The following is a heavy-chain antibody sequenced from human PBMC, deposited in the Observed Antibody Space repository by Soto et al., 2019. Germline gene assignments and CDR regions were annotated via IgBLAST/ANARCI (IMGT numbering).Heavy chain of an antibody. D-gene: IGHD6-13*01. V-gene: IGHV4-39*01. CDR2: IYYSGST. CDR1: GGSITSSSYY. Sequence: SETLSLTCTVSGGSITSSSYYWGWIRQPPGKGLEWIGNIYYSGSTYYNPSLKSRVTISVDTSKNQFSLKLSSVTATDTAVYYCARRYGSSFDYWGQGTLVTVPQ. CDR3: ARRYGSSFDY. J-gene: IGHJ4*02.